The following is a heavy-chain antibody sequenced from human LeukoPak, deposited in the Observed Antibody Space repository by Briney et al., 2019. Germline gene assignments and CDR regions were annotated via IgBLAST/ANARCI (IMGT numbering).Heavy chain of an antibody. CDR2: IYHSGST. CDR1: GYSISSGYY. J-gene: IGHJ3*02. D-gene: IGHD3-10*01. V-gene: IGHV4-38-2*02. Sequence: PSETLSLTCTVSGYSISSGYYWGWIRQPPGKGLEWIGSIYHSGSTYYNPSLKSRVTISVDTSKNQFSLKLSSVTAADTAVYYCARIGSGTTDAFDIWGQGTMVTVSS. CDR3: ARIGSGTTDAFDI.